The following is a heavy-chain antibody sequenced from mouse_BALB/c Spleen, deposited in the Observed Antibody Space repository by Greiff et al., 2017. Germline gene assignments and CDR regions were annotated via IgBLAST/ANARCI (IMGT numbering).Heavy chain of an antibody. CDR1: GYTFSSYW. V-gene: IGHV1-9*01. CDR2: ILPGSGST. J-gene: IGHJ4*01. D-gene: IGHD2-1*01. Sequence: VMLVESGAELMKPGASVKISCKATGYTFSSYWIEWVKQRPGHGLEWIGEILPGSGSTNYNEKFKGKATFTADTSSNTAYMQLSSLTSEDSAVYYCARSYYGNYYAMDYWGQGTSVTVSS. CDR3: ARSYYGNYYAMDY.